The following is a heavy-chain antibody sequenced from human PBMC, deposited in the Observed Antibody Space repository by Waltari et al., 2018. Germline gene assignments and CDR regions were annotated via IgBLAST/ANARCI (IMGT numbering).Heavy chain of an antibody. J-gene: IGHJ4*02. CDR1: GGSISSYY. V-gene: IGHV4-59*01. D-gene: IGHD3-3*01. CDR3: ARFGGSGYYMDY. CDR2: IYYSGST. Sequence: QVQLQESGPGLVKPSETLSLTCTVSGGSISSYYWTWIRQPPGKGLEWIGYIYYSGSTNYNPSLKSRVTISVDTSKNQFSLKLSSVTAADTAVYYCARFGGSGYYMDYWGQGTLVTVSS.